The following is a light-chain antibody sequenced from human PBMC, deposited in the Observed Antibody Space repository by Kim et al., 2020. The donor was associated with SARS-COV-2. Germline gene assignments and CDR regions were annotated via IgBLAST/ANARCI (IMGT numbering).Light chain of an antibody. CDR1: SLRSYY. Sequence: SSELTQDPAVSVALGQTVRITCQGDSLRSYYATWYHQKPRQAPVLVIYGRNSRPSGIPDRFSGSASGNTASLTISGAQAEDESDFYCQSRDSGGNVVFGGGTQLTDL. J-gene: IGLJ2*01. CDR2: GRN. CDR3: QSRDSGGNVV. V-gene: IGLV3-19*01.